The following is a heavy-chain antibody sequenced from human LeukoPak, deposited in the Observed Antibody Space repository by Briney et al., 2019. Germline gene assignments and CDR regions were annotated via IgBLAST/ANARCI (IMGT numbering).Heavy chain of an antibody. Sequence: PGGPLRLSCAASGFTFSSYAMSWVRQAPGKGLEWVAVISYDGSNKYYADSVKGRFTISRDNSKNTLYLQMNSLRAEDTAVYYCARDGFIVGILDYWGQGTLVTVSS. CDR2: ISYDGSNK. V-gene: IGHV3-30-3*01. J-gene: IGHJ4*02. D-gene: IGHD1-26*01. CDR1: GFTFSSYA. CDR3: ARDGFIVGILDY.